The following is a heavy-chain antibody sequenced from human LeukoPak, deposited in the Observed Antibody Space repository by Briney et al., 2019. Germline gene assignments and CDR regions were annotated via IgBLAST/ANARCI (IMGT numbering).Heavy chain of an antibody. Sequence: PGGSLRLSCTASGFSFSSYGMHWVRQAPGKGLEWVAFIRYDGSNKYYADSVKGRFTISRDNSKNTLYLQMNSLKTEDTAVYYCTTDTGYGDFLPTYYFDYWGQGTLVTVSS. CDR1: GFSFSSYG. D-gene: IGHD4-17*01. V-gene: IGHV3-30*02. CDR3: TTDTGYGDFLPTYYFDY. CDR2: IRYDGSNK. J-gene: IGHJ4*02.